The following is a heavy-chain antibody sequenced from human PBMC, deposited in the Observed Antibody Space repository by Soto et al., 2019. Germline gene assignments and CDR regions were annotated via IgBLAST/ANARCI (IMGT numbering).Heavy chain of an antibody. V-gene: IGHV4-34*01. CDR3: RRGRAEFDD. CDR1: GASLSNNY. D-gene: IGHD6-19*01. CDR2: INHRGNT. Sequence: SETLSLTSAVYGASLSNNYCNWLRQPPGKGLEWNGEINHRGNTNYNPSLRSRVTISIDRSKNQLSLNLRSVSPAETAVYYCRRGRAEFDDWGQGTAVTVSS. J-gene: IGHJ5*02.